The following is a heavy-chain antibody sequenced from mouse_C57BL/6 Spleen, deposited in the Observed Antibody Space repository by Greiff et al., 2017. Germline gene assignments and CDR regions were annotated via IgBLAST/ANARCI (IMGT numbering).Heavy chain of an antibody. J-gene: IGHJ4*01. D-gene: IGHD1-1*01. CDR1: GYTFTDYN. CDR2: INPHNGGT. V-gene: IGHV1-22*01. Sequence: VQLKQSGPELVKPGASVKMSCKASGYTFTDYNMHWVKQSHGKSLAWIGYINPHNGGTSYNQKFKGKATLTVHKSSSTAYMVLRSLTSEDSAVDYCAKGDYYGSSYDFYYWGQGTSVTVSS. CDR3: AKGDYYGSSYDFYY.